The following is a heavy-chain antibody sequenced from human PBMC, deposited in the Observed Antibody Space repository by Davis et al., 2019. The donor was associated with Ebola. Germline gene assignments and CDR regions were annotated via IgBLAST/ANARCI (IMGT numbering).Heavy chain of an antibody. J-gene: IGHJ4*02. CDR3: TFGSYMGSYRFAFDY. V-gene: IGHV1-69*13. CDR2: IIPIFGKA. CDR1: GGTFISYA. D-gene: IGHD3-16*02. Sequence: AASVKVSCKASGGTFISYAISWVRPAPGHGLAWMGGIIPIFGKANYAQKFQGRVTITADESTSTYYMELSSLRSEDTAVYYWTFGSYMGSYRFAFDYWGQGTLVTVSS.